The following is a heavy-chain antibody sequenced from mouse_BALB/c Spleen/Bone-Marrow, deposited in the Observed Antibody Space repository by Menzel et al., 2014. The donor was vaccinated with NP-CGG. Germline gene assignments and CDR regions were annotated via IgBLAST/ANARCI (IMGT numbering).Heavy chain of an antibody. D-gene: IGHD4-1*01. Sequence: VQVVESGPGLVAPSQSLSIPCTVSGFSLTGYGVNWVRQPPGKGLEWLGMIWGDGSTDYNSALKSRLSISKDNSKSQVFLKMNSLQTDDTARYYCARELGHYAMDYWGQGTSVTVSS. V-gene: IGHV2-6-7*01. CDR2: IWGDGST. CDR1: GFSLTGYG. J-gene: IGHJ4*01. CDR3: ARELGHYAMDY.